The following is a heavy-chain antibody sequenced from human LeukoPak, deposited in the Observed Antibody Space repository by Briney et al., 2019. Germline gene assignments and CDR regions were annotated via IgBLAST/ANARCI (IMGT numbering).Heavy chain of an antibody. CDR2: VSSSGGST. J-gene: IGHJ4*02. D-gene: IGHD3-22*01. CDR1: GFTFSSYA. Sequence: GGSLRLSCAASGFTFSSYAMSWVRQAPGKGLEWVSAVSSSGGSTNYADYVKGQFTISRDNSKNTLYLQMNSLRAEDTAVYYCARWGPAYSSGFDYWGQGTLVTVSS. CDR3: ARWGPAYSSGFDY. V-gene: IGHV3-23*01.